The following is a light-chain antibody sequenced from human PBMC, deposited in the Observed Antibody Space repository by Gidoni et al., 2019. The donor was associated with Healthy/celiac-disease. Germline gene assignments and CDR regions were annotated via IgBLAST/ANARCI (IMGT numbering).Light chain of an antibody. CDR3: QSADSSGTSWV. CDR2: KDS. V-gene: IGLV3-25*03. J-gene: IGLJ3*02. CDR1: ALPTQY. Sequence: SYELTQPPSVSVSPGQTARITCSGDALPTQYAYCYQQKPGQAPVLVIYKDSERPSGIPERFSGSSSGTTVTLTISGVQAEDEADYYCQSADSSGTSWVFGGGTKLTVL.